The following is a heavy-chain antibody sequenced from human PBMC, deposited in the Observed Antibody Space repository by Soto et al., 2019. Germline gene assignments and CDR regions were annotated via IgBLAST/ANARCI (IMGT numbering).Heavy chain of an antibody. D-gene: IGHD3-22*01. V-gene: IGHV4-34*01. Sequence: SETLSLTCAVYGASFGGFYWSWIRQPPGKGLEWIGEINPSGGTNYHSSLKSRVTISIDTSKNHFSLKLSSLTAADTAIYYCARHFYDSRGYYRSPLGVWGQGTPVTVSS. CDR1: GASFGGFY. J-gene: IGHJ4*02. CDR2: INPSGGT. CDR3: ARHFYDSRGYYRSPLGV.